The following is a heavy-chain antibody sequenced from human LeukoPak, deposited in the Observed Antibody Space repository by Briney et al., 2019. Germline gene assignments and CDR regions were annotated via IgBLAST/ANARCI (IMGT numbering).Heavy chain of an antibody. CDR1: GYTFTSYG. J-gene: IGHJ4*02. Sequence: SVKVSCKASGYTFTSYGISWVRQAPGQGLEWMGEITPIFGAANYAQTFQGKVTITADESTSTVFMELSSLRSDDTAFYYCARNSRVASTSGLNYWGQGTLVTVSS. CDR3: ARNSRVASTSGLNY. CDR2: ITPIFGAA. V-gene: IGHV1-69*13. D-gene: IGHD4-23*01.